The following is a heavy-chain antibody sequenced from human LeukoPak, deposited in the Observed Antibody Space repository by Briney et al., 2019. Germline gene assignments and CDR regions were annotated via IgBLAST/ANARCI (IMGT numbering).Heavy chain of an antibody. D-gene: IGHD4-23*01. Sequence: ASVKVSCKASGYTFTSHGISWVRQAPGQGLEWMGWISAYNGNTNYAQKLQGRVTMTTDTSPSTAYMELRSLRSDDTAVYYCARDLTVAPTRTKHPWGQGTLVTVSS. CDR3: ARDLTVAPTRTKHP. CDR2: ISAYNGNT. V-gene: IGHV1-18*01. CDR1: GYTFTSHG. J-gene: IGHJ5*02.